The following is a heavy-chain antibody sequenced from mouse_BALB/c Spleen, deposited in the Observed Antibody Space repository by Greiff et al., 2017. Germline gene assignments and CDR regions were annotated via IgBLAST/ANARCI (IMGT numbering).Heavy chain of an antibody. CDR1: GFTFSSFG. CDR3: ARNTMITTFAY. J-gene: IGHJ3*01. D-gene: IGHD2-4*01. Sequence: EVQRVESGGGLVQPGGSRKLSCAASGFTFSSFGMHWVRQAPEKGLEWVAYISSGSSTIYYADTVKGRFTISRDNPKNTLFLQMTSLRSEDTAMYYCARNTMITTFAYWGQGTLVTVSA. CDR2: ISSGSSTI. V-gene: IGHV5-17*02.